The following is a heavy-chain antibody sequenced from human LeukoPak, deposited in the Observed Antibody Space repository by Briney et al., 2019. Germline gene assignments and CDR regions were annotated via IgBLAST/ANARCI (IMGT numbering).Heavy chain of an antibody. J-gene: IGHJ4*02. V-gene: IGHV4-34*01. D-gene: IGHD3-10*01. CDR3: ARGVGFVKIDY. Sequence: PSETLSLTCAVYGGSFSGYFWTWIRQPPGKGLEWIGEINHSGSTNYNPSLKSRVTISVDTSKNQFSLKLTSVTAADTAAYYCARGVGFVKIDYWGQGTLVTVSP. CDR2: INHSGST. CDR1: GGSFSGYF.